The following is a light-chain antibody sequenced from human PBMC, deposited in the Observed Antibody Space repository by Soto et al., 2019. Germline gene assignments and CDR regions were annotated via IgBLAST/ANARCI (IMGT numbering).Light chain of an antibody. V-gene: IGKV3-20*01. J-gene: IGKJ1*01. CDR3: HQYSSSTKT. Sequence: EIVLTQSPGTLSLSPGERATLSCRASQSVSSTYLAWYQQRPGQAPRLLIYGASSRATGIPDRFSGSGSGTDFTLTISRLEPEDFAVCYCHQYSSSTKTFGQGTKVDIK. CDR2: GAS. CDR1: QSVSSTY.